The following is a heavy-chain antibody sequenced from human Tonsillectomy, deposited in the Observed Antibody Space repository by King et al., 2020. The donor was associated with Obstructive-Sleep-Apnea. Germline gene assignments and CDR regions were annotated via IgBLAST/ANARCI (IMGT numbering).Heavy chain of an antibody. J-gene: IGHJ4*02. Sequence: FTLKESGPALVKPTQTLTLTCTFSGFSLSTSGMCVSWIRQPPGKALEWLARIDWDDDKYYSTSLKTRLSISQDTSKNQVVLTMTNMDPVDTATYYCARVLRGYDNSGGYYYYDFDYWGQGTLVTVSS. CDR3: ARVLRGYDNSGGYYYYDFDY. V-gene: IGHV2-70*15. CDR2: IDWDDDK. D-gene: IGHD3-22*01. CDR1: GFSLSTSGMC.